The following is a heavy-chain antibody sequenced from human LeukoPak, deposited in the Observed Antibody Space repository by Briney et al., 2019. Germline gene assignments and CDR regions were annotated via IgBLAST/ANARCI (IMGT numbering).Heavy chain of an antibody. D-gene: IGHD5-24*01. CDR1: GFTIHDHA. CDR3: ARGATRGAFDI. Sequence: GGSLRLSCVGSGFTIHDHAMHWVRQAPGKGLEWVSGIDWNSGRIGYADSVKGRFTISRDNAKNSLYLQMNSLRAEDTAVYYCARGATRGAFDIWGQGTMVTVSS. CDR2: IDWNSGRI. V-gene: IGHV3-9*01. J-gene: IGHJ3*02.